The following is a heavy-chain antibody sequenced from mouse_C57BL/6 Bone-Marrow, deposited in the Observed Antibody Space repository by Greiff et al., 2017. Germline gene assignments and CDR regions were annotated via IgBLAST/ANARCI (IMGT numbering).Heavy chain of an antibody. V-gene: IGHV1-81*01. Sequence: VQLQQSGAELARPGASVTLSCTASGYTFTSYGISWVKQRTGQGLEWIGEIYPRSGNTYYNEKFKGKATLTANKSSSTAYMELRSLTSEDSAVYFCARGGTVVAPYWYFDVWGTGTTVTVSS. CDR2: IYPRSGNT. D-gene: IGHD1-1*01. CDR3: ARGGTVVAPYWYFDV. CDR1: GYTFTSYG. J-gene: IGHJ1*03.